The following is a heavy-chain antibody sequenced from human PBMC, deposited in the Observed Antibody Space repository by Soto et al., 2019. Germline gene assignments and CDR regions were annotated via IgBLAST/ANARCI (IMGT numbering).Heavy chain of an antibody. CDR3: ARLIGDSWLDS. Sequence: QVQLQQSGPGLVKPSQTLSLTCAISGESVSTNIATWDWIRQSPSRGLEWLGRTYYRSKWYHDYAVFVKGRITINAYTSNNQLALQLNSVTPDDTAVYYCARLIGDSWLDSWGQGTLVTVSA. J-gene: IGHJ5*01. V-gene: IGHV6-1*01. CDR2: TYYRSKWYH. CDR1: GESVSTNIAT. D-gene: IGHD2-8*01.